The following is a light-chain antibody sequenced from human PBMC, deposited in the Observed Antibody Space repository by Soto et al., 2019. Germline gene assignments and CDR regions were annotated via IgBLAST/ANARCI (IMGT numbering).Light chain of an antibody. Sequence: SYELAQPPSVSVAPGQPARLTCGGDKIGDKSVHWYQQKPGQAPVMVVYDDYDRPSGIPERFSGSNSENTATLTISGVEAGDEADYYCQVWDSSADRVAVFGGGTKLTVL. V-gene: IGLV3-21*02. CDR1: KIGDKS. J-gene: IGLJ2*01. CDR3: QVWDSSADRVAV. CDR2: DDY.